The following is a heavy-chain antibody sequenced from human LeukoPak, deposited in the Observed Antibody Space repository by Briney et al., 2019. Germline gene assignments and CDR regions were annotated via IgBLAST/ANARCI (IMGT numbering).Heavy chain of an antibody. J-gene: IGHJ4*02. D-gene: IGHD2-2*01. CDR1: GYTFTTYG. CDR2: ISAYNGDT. V-gene: IGHV1-18*01. Sequence: GASVKVSCKASGYTFTTYGISWVRQAPGQGLEWMGWISAYNGDTNYAQKVQGRVTMTTDTSTSTAYMELRSLRSDDTAVYYCAREYCSSISCLFGDYWGQGTLVTVSS. CDR3: AREYCSSISCLFGDY.